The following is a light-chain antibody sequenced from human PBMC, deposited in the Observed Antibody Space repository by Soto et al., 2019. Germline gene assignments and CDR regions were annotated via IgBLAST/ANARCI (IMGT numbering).Light chain of an antibody. J-gene: IGKJ2*01. V-gene: IGKV1-5*01. CDR3: QQYDHWPRGT. CDR2: DVS. CDR1: QSINNL. Sequence: DVQMTQSPSTLSASVGDRVTITCRASQSINNLLAWYQQKPGKAPKFLIYDVSTLESGVPSRFSGSGSGTEFTLTISSLQTEDFAVYYCQQYDHWPRGTFGQGTKLEI.